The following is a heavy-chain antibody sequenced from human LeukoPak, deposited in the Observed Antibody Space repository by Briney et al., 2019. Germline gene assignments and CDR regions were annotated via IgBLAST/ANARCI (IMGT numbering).Heavy chain of an antibody. CDR2: IYYSGTT. CDR1: GASISSDY. Sequence: SETLSLTCTVSGASISSDYWTWIRQPPGMGLEWIGYIYYSGTTNYNPSLKSRVTMSVDTSRNQFSLKLPSVTAADSAVCYCARYLRQPGTFYLDHWGQGTLVTVSS. J-gene: IGHJ4*02. V-gene: IGHV4-59*13. CDR3: ARYLRQPGTFYLDH. D-gene: IGHD3-16*01.